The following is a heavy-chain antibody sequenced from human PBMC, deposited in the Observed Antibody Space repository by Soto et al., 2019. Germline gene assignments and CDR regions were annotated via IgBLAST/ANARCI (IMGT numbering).Heavy chain of an antibody. CDR2: IYYSGST. Sequence: QVQLQESGPGLVKPSETLSLTCTVSGRSIRSYYWSWIRQPPGKGLEWIGYIYYSGSTNYNPSLKSRVTISVDTSKNQFSLKLRSVTAADTAVYYCARDGVGAIDYWGQGTLVTVSS. D-gene: IGHD1-26*01. CDR1: GRSIRSYY. CDR3: ARDGVGAIDY. V-gene: IGHV4-59*01. J-gene: IGHJ4*02.